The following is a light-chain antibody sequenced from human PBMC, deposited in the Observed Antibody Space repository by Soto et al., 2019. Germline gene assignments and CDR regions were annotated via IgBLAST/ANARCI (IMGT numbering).Light chain of an antibody. CDR1: QTISSW. CDR2: KAS. V-gene: IGKV1-5*03. Sequence: DIQMTQSPSTVSGSVGDRVTIACRASQTISSWLAWYQQKPGKAPKLLIYKASTLKSGVQSRFSGSGSGTDFSLSINSLKPEEFATYYCQQYNSFRTFGQGTKGDIK. CDR3: QQYNSFRT. J-gene: IGKJ1*01.